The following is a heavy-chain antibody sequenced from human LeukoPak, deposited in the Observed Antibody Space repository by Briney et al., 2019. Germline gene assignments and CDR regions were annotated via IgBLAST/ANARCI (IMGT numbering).Heavy chain of an antibody. CDR1: GFTFSNYE. CDR2: ITGSGDIT. Sequence: GGSLRLSCAASGFTFSNYEMNWVRQAPGKGLEWVSAITGSGDITYYADSVKGRFTISRDNSKNTLYLQMNSLRAEDTAIYCCAKDLSPGVYWGQGTLVTVSS. V-gene: IGHV3-23*01. J-gene: IGHJ4*02. CDR3: AKDLSPGVY.